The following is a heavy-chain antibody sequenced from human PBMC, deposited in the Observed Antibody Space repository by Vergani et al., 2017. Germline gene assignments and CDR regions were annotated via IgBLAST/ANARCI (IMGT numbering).Heavy chain of an antibody. CDR2: IYYSGST. Sequence: QLQLQESGPGLVKPSETLSLTCTVSGGSISSSSYYWGWIRQPPGKGLEWIGSIYYSGSTYYNPSLKSRVTISVDTSKNQFSLKLSSVTAADTAVYYCARLRGYSYGYYYYGMDVWGQGTTVTVSS. V-gene: IGHV4-39*07. CDR3: ARLRGYSYGYYYYGMDV. D-gene: IGHD5-18*01. CDR1: GGSISSSSYY. J-gene: IGHJ6*02.